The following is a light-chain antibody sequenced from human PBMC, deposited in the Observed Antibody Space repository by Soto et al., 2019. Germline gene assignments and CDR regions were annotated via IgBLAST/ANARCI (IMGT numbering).Light chain of an antibody. Sequence: IRMTQSPSSLSASTGDRVTITCRASQRISTWLAWYQQKPGKAPKLLIYDASNLESGVPSRFSGFGSETEFTLTISGLQPDDFATYYCQQYDSYAPLTFGGGTKVDIK. CDR2: DAS. CDR3: QQYDSYAPLT. CDR1: QRISTW. J-gene: IGKJ4*01. V-gene: IGKV1-5*01.